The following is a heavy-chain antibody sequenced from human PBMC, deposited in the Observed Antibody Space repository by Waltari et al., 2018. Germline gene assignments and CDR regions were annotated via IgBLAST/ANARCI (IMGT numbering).Heavy chain of an antibody. V-gene: IGHV3-23*01. CDR2: ISGSGIST. CDR3: AKEGTLHTMDS. CDR1: GFNFNNYA. J-gene: IGHJ4*02. Sequence: EVQLLESGGGLVQPGGSLRLSCAASGFNFNNYAMSWVRQAPGKGVECVSSISGSGISTWYADSVKGRFTFSRDNSKNTVNLQMNGLRAEDTAVYYCAKEGTLHTMDSWGQGTLVTVSS. D-gene: IGHD3-10*01.